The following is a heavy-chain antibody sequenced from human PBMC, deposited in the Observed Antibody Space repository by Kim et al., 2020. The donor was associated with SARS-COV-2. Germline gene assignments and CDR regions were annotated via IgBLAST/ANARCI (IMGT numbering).Heavy chain of an antibody. CDR1: EFIRNTYS. J-gene: IGHJ6*02. Sequence: GGSLRLSCAVSEFIRNTYSLHWVRQAPGKGPEWVSSISYDSLYIYYADSLKGRLTISRDNAKKSQFLQLNSLTAEDTAIYYCASGTIGGGMEVWGPGTKVTVSS. CDR2: ISYDSLYI. D-gene: IGHD3-10*01. CDR3: ASGTIGGGMEV. V-gene: IGHV3-21*01.